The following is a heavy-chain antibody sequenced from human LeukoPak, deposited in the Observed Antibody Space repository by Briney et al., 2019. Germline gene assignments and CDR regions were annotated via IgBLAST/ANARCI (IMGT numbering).Heavy chain of an antibody. D-gene: IGHD6-19*01. CDR2: ISGTAGST. V-gene: IGHV3-23*01. Sequence: GGSLRLSCAASGFTFSSYAMSWVRQAPGKALEWVSAISGTAGSTDYAASMKGRFTIPRDNSKNTLYLQMSRLRAEDTAVYYGASESAIAVVGTFTFDFGGQGTVATVSS. CDR3: ASESAIAVVGTFTFDF. J-gene: IGHJ4*02. CDR1: GFTFSSYA.